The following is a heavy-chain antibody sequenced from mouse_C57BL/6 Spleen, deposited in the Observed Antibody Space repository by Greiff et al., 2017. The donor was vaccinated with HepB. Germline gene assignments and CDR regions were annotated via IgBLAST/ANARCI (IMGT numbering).Heavy chain of an antibody. J-gene: IGHJ1*03. D-gene: IGHD1-1*01. Sequence: EVKLQQSGPELVKPGASVKISCKASGYSFTDYNMNWVKQSNGKSLEWIGVINPNYGTTSYNQKFKGKATLTVDQSSSTAYMQLNSLTSEDSAVYYGAREGEYGSSSHWYFDVWGTGTTVTVSS. CDR3: AREGEYGSSSHWYFDV. V-gene: IGHV1-39*01. CDR2: INPNYGTT. CDR1: GYSFTDYN.